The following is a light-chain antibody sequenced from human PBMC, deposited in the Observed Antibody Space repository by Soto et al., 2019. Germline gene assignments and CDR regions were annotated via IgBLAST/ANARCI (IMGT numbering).Light chain of an antibody. J-gene: IGKJ2*01. CDR3: MQALQTHT. V-gene: IGKV2-28*01. Sequence: DIVMTQSPLSLPVTPGEPASISCRSSQSLLHSNGYNYLDWYLQKPGQSPQLLIYLGSNRASGVPDRFSGSGSGTDFTLKISRVEAEDVGVYYCMQALQTHTIGQRTKLEIK. CDR1: QSLLHSNGYNY. CDR2: LGS.